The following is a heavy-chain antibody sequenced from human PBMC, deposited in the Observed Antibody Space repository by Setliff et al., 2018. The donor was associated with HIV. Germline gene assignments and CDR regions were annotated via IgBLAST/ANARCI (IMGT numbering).Heavy chain of an antibody. Sequence: GGSLRLSCAASGFSFSTYAMHWVRQAPGKGLEWVSVISYDGSSESYADSVKGRFTISRDNSKNTLYLQMNSLGPEDTAVYYCARAPFRGGSFGWFDPWGQGTLVTVSS. D-gene: IGHD2-15*01. V-gene: IGHV3-30*04. CDR1: GFSFSTYA. CDR3: ARAPFRGGSFGWFDP. CDR2: ISYDGSSE. J-gene: IGHJ5*02.